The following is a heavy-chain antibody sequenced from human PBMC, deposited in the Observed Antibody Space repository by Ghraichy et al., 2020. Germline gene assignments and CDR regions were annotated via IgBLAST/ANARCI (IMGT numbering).Heavy chain of an antibody. J-gene: IGHJ5*02. V-gene: IGHV3-33*01. CDR1: GFTFRHYG. CDR2: IWYDGSNT. Sequence: GESLNISCAASGFTFRHYGMHWVRQAPGKGLEWVTLIWYDGSNTNYADSVKGRFTVSRDNSKNTVYLQMDSLPVDDTAMYSCARDLGHAYGFYNYFEPWGQGTLVTVSS. D-gene: IGHD3-10*01. CDR3: ARDLGHAYGFYNYFEP.